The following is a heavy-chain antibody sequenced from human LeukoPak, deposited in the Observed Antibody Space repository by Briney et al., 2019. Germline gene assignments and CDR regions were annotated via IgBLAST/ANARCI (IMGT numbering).Heavy chain of an antibody. CDR3: ASSRQLPTFYYYYGMDV. V-gene: IGHV4-61*01. J-gene: IGHJ6*04. D-gene: IGHD2-2*01. CDR2: IYYSGST. Sequence: SETLSLTCTVSGGPLSSGSYYWSWIRQPPGKGLEWIGYIYYSGSTNYNPSLKSRVTISVDTSKNQFSLKLSSVTAADTAVYYCASSRQLPTFYYYYGMDVWGKGTTVTVSS. CDR1: GGPLSSGSYY.